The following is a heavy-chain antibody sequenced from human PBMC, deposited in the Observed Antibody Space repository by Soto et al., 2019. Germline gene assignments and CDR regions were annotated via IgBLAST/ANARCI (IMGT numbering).Heavy chain of an antibody. D-gene: IGHD2-8*01. CDR1: GFTFSNYG. V-gene: IGHV3-30*03. J-gene: IGHJ4*02. CDR3: GRCNGDDCHSPFDY. CDR2: ITKNGRNK. Sequence: QVQLVESGGGVVQPGGSLRLSCAASGFTFSNYGMHWVRQAPGKGLEWVADITKNGRNKDYADSVKGRLAISRDNSKNTLELQMNSLRVEDTAMYYCGRCNGDDCHSPFDYWGRGTLVTVSS.